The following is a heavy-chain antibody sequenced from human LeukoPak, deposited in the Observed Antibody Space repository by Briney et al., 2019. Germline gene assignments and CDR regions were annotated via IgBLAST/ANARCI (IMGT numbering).Heavy chain of an antibody. CDR2: KSYDGSKK. CDR1: GFTFSTCA. D-gene: IGHD2-2*01. J-gene: IGHJ6*03. Sequence: GGSLRLSCAASGFTFSTCAIHWVRQAPGRGLEWVAVKSYDGSKKYYADSVKGRFTISRDNSKNTLYLQMNSLRTEDTAVYYCAREGIVVVPAALDYYYYYYMDVWGKGTTVTVSS. CDR3: AREGIVVVPAALDYYYYYYMDV. V-gene: IGHV3-30*01.